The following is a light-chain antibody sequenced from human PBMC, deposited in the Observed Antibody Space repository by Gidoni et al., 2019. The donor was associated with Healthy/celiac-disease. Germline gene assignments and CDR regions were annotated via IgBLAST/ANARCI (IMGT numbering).Light chain of an antibody. CDR1: NIGSKS. CDR2: GDS. J-gene: IGLJ3*02. CDR3: QVWDSSSDHWV. V-gene: IGLV3-21*02. Sequence: SYALTQPPPVSVAPGQTARITCGGNNIGSKSVHWYQEKPGQAPVLVVYGDSDRPSGIPERFSGSNSGNTATLTISRVEAGDEADYYCQVWDSSSDHWVFGGGTKLTV.